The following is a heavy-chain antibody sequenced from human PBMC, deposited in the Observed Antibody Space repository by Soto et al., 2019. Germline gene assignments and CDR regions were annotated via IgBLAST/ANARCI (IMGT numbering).Heavy chain of an antibody. J-gene: IGHJ3*02. CDR1: GFTFSNAW. CDR2: IKSKTDGGTT. Sequence: GGSLRLSCAASGFTFSNAWMSWVRQAPGKGLEWVGRIKSKTDGGTTDYAAPVKGRFTISRDDSKNTLYLQMNSLKTEDTAVYYCTTDSLGQDNAFDIWGQGTMVTVSS. CDR3: TTDSLGQDNAFDI. D-gene: IGHD3-16*01. V-gene: IGHV3-15*01.